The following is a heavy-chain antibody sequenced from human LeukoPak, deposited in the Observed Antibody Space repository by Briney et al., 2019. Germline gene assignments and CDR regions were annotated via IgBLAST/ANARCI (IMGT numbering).Heavy chain of an antibody. CDR1: GDSISSNSAA. D-gene: IGHD6-19*01. V-gene: IGHV6-1*01. J-gene: IGHJ4*02. Sequence: SQTLSLTCAISGDSISSNSAAWNWIRQSRSRGLEWLGRTYYRSKWYNDYAVSLKSRITIKSDTSKNQFSLQLNSVTPEDTAVYYCARGGIVVAGAYYFDYWGQGTLVTVSS. CDR3: ARGGIVVAGAYYFDY. CDR2: TYYRSKWYN.